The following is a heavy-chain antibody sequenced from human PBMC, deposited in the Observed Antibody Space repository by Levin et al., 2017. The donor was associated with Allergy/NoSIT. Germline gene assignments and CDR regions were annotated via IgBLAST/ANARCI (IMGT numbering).Heavy chain of an antibody. Sequence: GGSLRLSCKTSNYSFSSYGVIWLRQAPGQGLEWMGWIAPYSGRTNYSPNMQGRLTLTADTSATTAYMELRSLRSDDTAMYYCARAKTGSYLVDFWGQGTLVNVSS. J-gene: IGHJ4*02. CDR3: ARAKTGSYLVDF. CDR1: NYSFSSYG. D-gene: IGHD3-10*01. CDR2: IAPYSGRT. V-gene: IGHV1-18*01.